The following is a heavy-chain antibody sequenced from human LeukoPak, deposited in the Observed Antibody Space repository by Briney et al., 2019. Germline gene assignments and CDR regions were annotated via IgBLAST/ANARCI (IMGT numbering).Heavy chain of an antibody. J-gene: IGHJ4*02. D-gene: IGHD3-3*01. CDR2: IHTSGGS. CDR1: GGSISDSH. V-gene: IGHV4-4*09. Sequence: MSSETLSLTCTVSGGSISDSHWSWIRQPPGKGLEWIGNIHTSGGSNYNPSLKSRVTISVDTSKNQFSLKLSSVTAADTAVYYCARFKSRYDFWSGWGSFDYWGQGTLVTVSS. CDR3: ARFKSRYDFWSGWGSFDY.